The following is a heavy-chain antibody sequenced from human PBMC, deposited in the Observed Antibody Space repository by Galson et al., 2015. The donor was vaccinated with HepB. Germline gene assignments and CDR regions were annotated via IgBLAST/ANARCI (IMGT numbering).Heavy chain of an antibody. J-gene: IGHJ4*02. D-gene: IGHD4-17*01. Sequence: SLRLSCAASGFTFSSYGMHWVRQAPGKGLEWVAVTWYDGSNKYYADSVKGRFTISRDNSKNTLYLQMNSLRAEDTAVYYCARGDYGDYVWADWGQGTLVTVSS. CDR1: GFTFSSYG. V-gene: IGHV3-33*01. CDR2: TWYDGSNK. CDR3: ARGDYGDYVWAD.